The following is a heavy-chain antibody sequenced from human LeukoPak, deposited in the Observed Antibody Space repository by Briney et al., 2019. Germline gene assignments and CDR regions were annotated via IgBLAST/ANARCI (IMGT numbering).Heavy chain of an antibody. Sequence: NPSETLSLTCAVYGGSFSGYYWSWIRQPPGKGLEWIGEINHSGSTNYNPSLKSRVTISVDTSKNQFSLKLSSVTAADTAVYYCARVSYCGGDCGDWGQGTLVTVSS. D-gene: IGHD2-21*02. J-gene: IGHJ4*02. CDR1: GGSFSGYY. CDR2: INHSGST. CDR3: ARVSYCGGDCGD. V-gene: IGHV4-34*01.